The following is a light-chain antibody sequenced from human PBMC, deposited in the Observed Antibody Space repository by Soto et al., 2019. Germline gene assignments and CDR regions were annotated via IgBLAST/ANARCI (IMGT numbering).Light chain of an antibody. CDR3: QQYGTSPQT. CDR1: QSVSSSY. Sequence: EIVLTQSPGTLSLSPGERAALSCIASQSVSSSYLARYQQKPGQAPRLLIYGASSRATGIPDRFSGSGSGTDYTLTISRLEPEDFAVYYCQQYGTSPQTFGQGTKVDIK. J-gene: IGKJ1*01. CDR2: GAS. V-gene: IGKV3-20*01.